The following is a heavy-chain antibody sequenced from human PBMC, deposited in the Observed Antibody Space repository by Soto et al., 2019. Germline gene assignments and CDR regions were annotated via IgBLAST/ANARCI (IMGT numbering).Heavy chain of an antibody. D-gene: IGHD6-19*01. CDR3: ARTETSIAVAGRPYYYYGMDV. CDR1: GYTFTSYA. CDR2: INAGNGNT. J-gene: IGHJ6*02. Sequence: GASVKVSCKASGYTFTSYAMHWVRQAPGQRLEWMGWINAGNGNTKYSQKFQGRVTITRDTAASTAYMELSSLRSEDTAVYYCARTETSIAVAGRPYYYYGMDVWGQGTTVTVSS. V-gene: IGHV1-3*01.